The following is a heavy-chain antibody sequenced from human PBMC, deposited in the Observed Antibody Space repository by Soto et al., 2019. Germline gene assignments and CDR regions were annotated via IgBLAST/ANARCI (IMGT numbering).Heavy chain of an antibody. CDR2: ISYEGSNK. CDR3: AKDQYPALWARYGMDV. D-gene: IGHD2-21*01. V-gene: IGHV3-30*18. Sequence: GGSLRLSCAASGFTFSDYGMHWVRQAPGMGLEWVAVISYEGSNKYYRDSVEGRFTISRDNSKNTLYLQMNSLRAEDTAVYYCAKDQYPALWARYGMDVWGQGTTVTVSS. J-gene: IGHJ6*02. CDR1: GFTFSDYG.